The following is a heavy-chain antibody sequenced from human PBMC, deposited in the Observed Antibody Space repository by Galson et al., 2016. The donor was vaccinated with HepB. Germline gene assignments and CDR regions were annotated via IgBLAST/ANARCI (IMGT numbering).Heavy chain of an antibody. CDR1: GYTFTSYG. J-gene: IGHJ6*02. Sequence: SVTVSCKASGYTFTSYGISWVRQAPGQGLEWMGWISAYNGNTNYAQKLQGRVTMTTDTSTSTAYMELRSLRSDDTAVYYCAREGGGYIAAAGYYYYYGMDVWGQGTTITVSS. D-gene: IGHD6-13*01. CDR3: AREGGGYIAAAGYYYYYGMDV. V-gene: IGHV1-18*01. CDR2: ISAYNGNT.